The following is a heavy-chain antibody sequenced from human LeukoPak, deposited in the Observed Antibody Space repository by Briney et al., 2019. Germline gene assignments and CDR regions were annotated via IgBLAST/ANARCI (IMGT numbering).Heavy chain of an antibody. CDR3: ARDEVIFKGSYYFGY. CDR1: GYTFTSYY. V-gene: IGHV1-46*01. J-gene: IGHJ4*02. D-gene: IGHD3-3*02. Sequence: GASVKVSCKASGYTFTSYYMHWVRQAPGLGLEWMGIINPSGGSTTYAQKFQGRVTMTRDTSTSTVYMELSGLRSEDTAVYYCARDEVIFKGSYYFGYWGQGTLVTVSS. CDR2: INPSGGST.